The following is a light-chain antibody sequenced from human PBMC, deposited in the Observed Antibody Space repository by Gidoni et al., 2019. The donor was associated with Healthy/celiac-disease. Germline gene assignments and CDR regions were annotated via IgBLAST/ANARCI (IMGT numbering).Light chain of an antibody. CDR1: QDISNY. J-gene: IGKJ4*01. CDR2: DAT. CDR3: QQYDNLPLT. Sequence: DIQLTQCPSSLSAAVGDSVTITCQARQDISNYLNWDQQKPGKAPKLLIYDATNLETGAPSRFSGSGSGTDCTSTISRLPPEDIATYYCQQYDNLPLTFGGXTKVEIK. V-gene: IGKV1-33*01.